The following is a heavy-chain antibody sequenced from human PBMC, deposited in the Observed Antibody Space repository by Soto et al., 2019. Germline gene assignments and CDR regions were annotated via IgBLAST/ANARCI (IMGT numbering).Heavy chain of an antibody. J-gene: IGHJ6*02. D-gene: IGHD6-6*01. V-gene: IGHV1-69*12. CDR1: GGTFSSYA. Sequence: QVQLVQSGAEVKKPGSSVKVSCKASGGTFSSYAISWVRQAPGQGLEWMGGIIPIFGTANYAQKFQGRVTITADESTSTDYMELSSLRSEDTAVYYCARADLGIAARLGYYYGMDVWGQGTTVTVSS. CDR3: ARADLGIAARLGYYYGMDV. CDR2: IIPIFGTA.